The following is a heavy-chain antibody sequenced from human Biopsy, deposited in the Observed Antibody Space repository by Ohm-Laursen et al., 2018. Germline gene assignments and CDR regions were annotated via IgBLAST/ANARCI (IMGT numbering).Heavy chain of an antibody. CDR3: ARQGDSGRSFDY. J-gene: IGHJ4*02. V-gene: IGHV4-31*01. D-gene: IGHD3-10*01. Sequence: SETLSLTCTVSGGSVSSGGFYWSWIRQHPGKGLEWIGYIYYSGTTYYNPSLKSLVTISVDTSKNQFSLKLNSVTAADTAVYYCARQGDSGRSFDYWGQGTLVTVSS. CDR1: GGSVSSGGFY. CDR2: IYYSGTT.